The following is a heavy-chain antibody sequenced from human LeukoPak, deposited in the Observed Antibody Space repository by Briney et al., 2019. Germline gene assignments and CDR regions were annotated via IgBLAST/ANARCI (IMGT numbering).Heavy chain of an antibody. CDR1: GDSVSSNSAA. V-gene: IGHV6-1*01. J-gene: IGHJ6*02. CDR2: TYYRSKWYN. Sequence: SQTLSLTFAISGDSVSSNSAAWNWIRQSPSRGLEWLGSTYYRSKWYNDYAVSVKSRITINPDTSKNQFSLQLNSVTPEDTAVYYCARDTLELPGYYYGMDVWGQGTTVTVSS. CDR3: ARDTLELPGYYYGMDV. D-gene: IGHD1-26*01.